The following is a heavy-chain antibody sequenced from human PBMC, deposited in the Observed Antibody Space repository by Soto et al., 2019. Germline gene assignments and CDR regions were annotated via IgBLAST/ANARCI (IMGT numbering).Heavy chain of an antibody. Sequence: GSLRLSCAASGFTFSSYAMHWVRQAPGKGLEWVAVISYDGSNKYYADSVKGRFTISRDNSKNTLYLQMNSLRAEDTAVYYCARAPGYCSSTSCLNWFDPWGQGTLVTVSS. CDR1: GFTFSSYA. CDR2: ISYDGSNK. D-gene: IGHD2-2*01. CDR3: ARAPGYCSSTSCLNWFDP. J-gene: IGHJ5*02. V-gene: IGHV3-30-3*01.